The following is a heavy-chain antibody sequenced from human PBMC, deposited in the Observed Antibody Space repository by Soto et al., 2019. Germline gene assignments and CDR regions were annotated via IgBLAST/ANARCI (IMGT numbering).Heavy chain of an antibody. V-gene: IGHV3-74*01. CDR2: INSDGSST. CDR1: GFTFSSYW. J-gene: IGHJ4*02. Sequence: GGSLRLSCAASGFTFSSYWMHWVRQAPGKGLVWVSRINSDGSSTSYEDSVKGRFTISRDNAKNTLYLQMNSLRAEDTAVYYCAIRASYYDSSGYFDYWGQGTLVTVSS. D-gene: IGHD3-22*01. CDR3: AIRASYYDSSGYFDY.